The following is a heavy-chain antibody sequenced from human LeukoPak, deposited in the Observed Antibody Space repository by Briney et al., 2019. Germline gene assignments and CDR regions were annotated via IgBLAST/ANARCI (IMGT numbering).Heavy chain of an antibody. CDR1: GFSFSTSW. J-gene: IGHJ6*03. Sequence: GGSLRLSCAASGFSFSTSWMHWVRQAPGKGLEWVSVIYSGGSTYYADSVKGRFTISRDNSKNTLYLQMNSLRAEDTAVYYCARIDTTRYYYDYMDVWGKGTTVTVSS. CDR3: ARIDTTRYYYDYMDV. V-gene: IGHV3-66*02. D-gene: IGHD1-14*01. CDR2: IYSGGST.